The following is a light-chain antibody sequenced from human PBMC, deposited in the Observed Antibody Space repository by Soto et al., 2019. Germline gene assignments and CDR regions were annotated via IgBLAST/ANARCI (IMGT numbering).Light chain of an antibody. CDR1: NSDIGGYNY. CDR2: GVT. Sequence: QSVLTQPASVSGSPGQSITISCTGTNSDIGGYNYVSWYRHHPGKAPKLMIYGVTNRPSGVSNRFSGSKSGNTASLTISGLQDEDEADYYCSSYTSSGTLYVFGTGTKLTVL. V-gene: IGLV2-14*01. CDR3: SSYTSSGTLYV. J-gene: IGLJ1*01.